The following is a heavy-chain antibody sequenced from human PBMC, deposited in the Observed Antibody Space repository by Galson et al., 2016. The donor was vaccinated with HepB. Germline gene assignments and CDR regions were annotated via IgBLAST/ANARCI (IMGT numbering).Heavy chain of an antibody. CDR3: ARDRVVVTATPPYYYYGMDV. CDR1: GFTFSDYS. D-gene: IGHD2-21*02. CDR2: ISSSGATT. J-gene: IGHJ6*02. Sequence: SLRLSCAASGFTFSDYSFHWVRQAPVKGLECVSHISSSGATTYYSDSAKGRFAISRHHSENSLDMQMNSLRVDDTAVSYCARDRVVVTATPPYYYYGMDVWGQGTRVTVSS. V-gene: IGHV3-48*04.